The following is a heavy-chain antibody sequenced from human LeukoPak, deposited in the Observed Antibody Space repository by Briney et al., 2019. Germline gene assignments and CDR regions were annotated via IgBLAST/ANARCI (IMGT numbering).Heavy chain of an antibody. CDR1: GFTFSHDY. D-gene: IGHD5-18*01. V-gene: IGHV3-7*01. Sequence: GGSLRLSCAASGFTFSHDYMTWVRQAPGKGLEWVANINQDGSAQYYVDSVKGRFTISRDNAKNSQSLQMNSLKAEDTAVYFCARNPYRGTFDIWGQGTMVTVSS. CDR2: INQDGSAQ. CDR3: ARNPYRGTFDI. J-gene: IGHJ3*02.